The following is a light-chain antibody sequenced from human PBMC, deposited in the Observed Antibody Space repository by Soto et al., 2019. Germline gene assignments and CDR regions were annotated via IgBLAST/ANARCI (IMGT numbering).Light chain of an antibody. Sequence: QSALTQPLSASGSPGQSVTISCTGTSSDVGGYNYVSWYQQHPGKAPKLMIYEVSKRPSGVPDRFSGSKSGNTASLTVSGLQADDEADYYCSSYAGSNKEVFGPGTKVTVL. CDR3: SSYAGSNKEV. J-gene: IGLJ1*01. CDR2: EVS. CDR1: SSDVGGYNY. V-gene: IGLV2-8*01.